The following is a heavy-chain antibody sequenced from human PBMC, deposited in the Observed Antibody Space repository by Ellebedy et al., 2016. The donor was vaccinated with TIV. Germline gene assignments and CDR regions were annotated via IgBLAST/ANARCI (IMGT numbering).Heavy chain of an antibody. V-gene: IGHV3-9*01. CDR1: GFTFSSYS. CDR3: AKDIEMGIAARAGAFDI. D-gene: IGHD6-6*01. CDR2: ISWNSGSI. J-gene: IGHJ3*02. Sequence: GGSLRLXCAASGFTFSSYSMNWVRQAPGKGLEWVSGISWNSGSIGYADSVKCRFTISRDNAKNSLYLQMNSLRAEDTALYYCAKDIEMGIAARAGAFDIWGQGTMVTVSS.